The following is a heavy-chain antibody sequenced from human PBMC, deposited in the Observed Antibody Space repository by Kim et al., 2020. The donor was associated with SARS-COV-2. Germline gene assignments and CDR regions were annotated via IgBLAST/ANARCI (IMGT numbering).Heavy chain of an antibody. J-gene: IGHJ5*02. V-gene: IGHV3-30*13. D-gene: IGHD6-19*01. Sequence: ADSVKGRFTISRDTFENRLYLQMSSLTPDDTAIYYCAREGGTSGCAGYLDAWGRGTLVRVSS. CDR3: AREGGTSGCAGYLDA.